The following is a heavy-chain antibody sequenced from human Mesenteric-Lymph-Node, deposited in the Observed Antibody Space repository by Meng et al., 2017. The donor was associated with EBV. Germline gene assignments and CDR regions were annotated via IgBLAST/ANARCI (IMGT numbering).Heavy chain of an antibody. CDR1: GGSISSSY. V-gene: IGHV4-59*01. Sequence: QVEVQESGPGLVKPSETLSLTCTVSGGSISSSYWVWLRQPPGKGLEWIGHVYYSGTSNNNPSLKGRVTISVDRSKNQFSLRLTSVTAADTAVYYCARGPSRSGYDPYWYFDLWGRGTLVTVSS. CDR2: VYYSGTS. J-gene: IGHJ2*01. D-gene: IGHD5-12*01. CDR3: ARGPSRSGYDPYWYFDL.